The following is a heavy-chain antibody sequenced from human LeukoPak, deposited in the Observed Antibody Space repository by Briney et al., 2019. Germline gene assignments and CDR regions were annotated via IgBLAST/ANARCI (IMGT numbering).Heavy chain of an antibody. CDR2: INHSGST. V-gene: IGHV4-34*01. Sequence: PSETLSLTCAVYGGSFSGYYWSWIRQPPGKGLEWIGEINHSGSTNYNPSLKSRVTISVDTSKNQFSLKLSSVTAAGTAVYYCARVEYYYDSSGYPFDYWGQGTLVTVSS. D-gene: IGHD3-22*01. J-gene: IGHJ4*02. CDR3: ARVEYYYDSSGYPFDY. CDR1: GGSFSGYY.